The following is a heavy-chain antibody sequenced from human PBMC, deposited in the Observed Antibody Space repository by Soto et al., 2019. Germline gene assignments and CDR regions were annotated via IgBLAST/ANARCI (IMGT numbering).Heavy chain of an antibody. CDR2: ISGVNSDV. J-gene: IGHJ4*02. D-gene: IGHD1-20*01. V-gene: IGHV3-48*02. CDR1: GFTLSSYN. CDR3: TRDRPPHNKGCPMFEH. Sequence: EVQLMESGGGLVQPGGSLRLSCAASGFTLSSYNMNWVRQAPGKGLEWVSFISGVNSDVFYADSVKGRFTISRDSAKNAVYLQMDSLRDEDAAVYFCTRDRPPHNKGCPMFEHWGQGTLVTVSS.